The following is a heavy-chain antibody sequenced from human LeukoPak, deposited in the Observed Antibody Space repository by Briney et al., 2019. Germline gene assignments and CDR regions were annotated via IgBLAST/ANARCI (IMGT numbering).Heavy chain of an antibody. CDR3: ARTMVRGVIILIPYYMDV. CDR2: IYYSGST. V-gene: IGHV4-59*01. J-gene: IGHJ6*03. Sequence: SETLSLTCTVSGGSISSYYWGWIRQPPGKGLEWIGYIYYSGSTNYNPSLKSRVTISVDTSKNQFSLKLSSVTAADTAVYYCARTMVRGVIILIPYYMDVWGKGTTVTVSS. CDR1: GGSISSYY. D-gene: IGHD3-10*01.